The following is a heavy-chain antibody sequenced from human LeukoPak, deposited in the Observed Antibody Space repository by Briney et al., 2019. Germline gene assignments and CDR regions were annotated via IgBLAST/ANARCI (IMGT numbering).Heavy chain of an antibody. Sequence: SETLTLTCTVSGGSISSYYWSWIRQPPGKGLEWIGNIYYSGSTNYNPSLKSRVTISVDTAKNQFSLKLSSVAAADTAVYYCARLSVPYCWGQGTLVTVSS. CDR1: GGSISSYY. D-gene: IGHD2-2*01. CDR2: IYYSGST. CDR3: ARLSVPYC. V-gene: IGHV4-59*08. J-gene: IGHJ4*02.